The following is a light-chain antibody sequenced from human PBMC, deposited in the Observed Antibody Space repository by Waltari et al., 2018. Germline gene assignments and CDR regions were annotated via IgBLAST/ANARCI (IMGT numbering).Light chain of an antibody. V-gene: IGKV4-1*01. CDR1: QNLLYGHNKKNY. CDR2: WAS. CDR3: HQYYSAPLT. Sequence: DIVMTQSPDSLAVSLGERAVINCKSSQNLLYGHNKKNYLAWYQQKSGQPPTLIVYWASSRVSGVPDRFSASGSGTDFTLTISSLQAEDVAVYYCHQYYSAPLTFGGGTKVEIK. J-gene: IGKJ4*01.